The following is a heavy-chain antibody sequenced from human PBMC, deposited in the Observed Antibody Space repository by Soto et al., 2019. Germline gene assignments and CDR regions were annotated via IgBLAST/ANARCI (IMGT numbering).Heavy chain of an antibody. V-gene: IGHV2-70*04. CDR3: ALYYYDSSGYYGTYDY. CDR2: IDWDDDK. D-gene: IGHD3-22*01. Sequence: SGPTLVNPTQTLTLTCTFSGFSLSTSGMRVSWIRQPPGKALEWLARIDWDDDKFYSTSLKTRLTISKDTSKNQVVLTMTNMDPVDTATYYCALYYYDSSGYYGTYDYWGQGTLVTVSS. J-gene: IGHJ4*02. CDR1: GFSLSTSGMR.